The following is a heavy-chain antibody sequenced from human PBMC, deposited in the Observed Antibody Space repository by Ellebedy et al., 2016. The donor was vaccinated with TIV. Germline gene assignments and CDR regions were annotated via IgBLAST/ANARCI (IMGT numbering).Heavy chain of an antibody. V-gene: IGHV3-23*01. CDR3: AKVSPGIVVVPAANSFDY. Sequence: GESLKISCAASGFTFSSYAMSWVRQAPGKGLEWVSAISGSGGSTYYADSVKGRFTISRDNSKNTLYLQMNSLRAEDTAVYYSAKVSPGIVVVPAANSFDYWGQGTLVTVSS. D-gene: IGHD2-2*01. CDR2: ISGSGGST. J-gene: IGHJ4*02. CDR1: GFTFSSYA.